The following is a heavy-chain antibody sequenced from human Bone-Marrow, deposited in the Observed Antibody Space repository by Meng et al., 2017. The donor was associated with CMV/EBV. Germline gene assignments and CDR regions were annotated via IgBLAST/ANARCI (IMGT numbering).Heavy chain of an antibody. Sequence: SETLSLTCTVSGGSVSSGSYYWSWIRQPPGKGLEWIGYIYYSGSTNYNPSLKSRVTISVDTSKNQFSLKLSSVTAADTAVYYCARGQFLEFDYWGQGTLVTCYS. CDR2: IYYSGST. D-gene: IGHD3-3*01. CDR1: GGSVSSGSYY. CDR3: ARGQFLEFDY. J-gene: IGHJ4*02. V-gene: IGHV4-61*01.